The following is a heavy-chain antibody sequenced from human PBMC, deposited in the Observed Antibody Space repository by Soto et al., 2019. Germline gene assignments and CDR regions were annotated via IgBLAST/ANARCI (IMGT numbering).Heavy chain of an antibody. D-gene: IGHD2-15*01. V-gene: IGHV1-3*01. Sequence: GSVEVFRKGSEYTFTNYSLLWVRQAPGQRLEWMGWINAGNGNTKYSQKFQGRVTITRDTSASTAYMELSSLRSEDTAVYYCARDILFDYWGQGALVTVSS. CDR1: EYTFTNYS. J-gene: IGHJ4*02. CDR2: INAGNGNT. CDR3: ARDILFDY.